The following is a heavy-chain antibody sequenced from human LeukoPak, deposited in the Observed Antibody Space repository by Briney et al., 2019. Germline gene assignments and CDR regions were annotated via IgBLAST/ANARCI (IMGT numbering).Heavy chain of an antibody. Sequence: PGGSLRLSCAASGFTFSNAWMSWVRQAPGKGLEWVANIKQDGSEKYYVDSVKGRFTISRDNAKNSLYLQMNSLRAEDTAVYYCARVNYGSGPRFDYWGQGTLVTVSS. D-gene: IGHD3-10*01. CDR1: GFTFSNAW. CDR2: IKQDGSEK. V-gene: IGHV3-7*01. CDR3: ARVNYGSGPRFDY. J-gene: IGHJ4*02.